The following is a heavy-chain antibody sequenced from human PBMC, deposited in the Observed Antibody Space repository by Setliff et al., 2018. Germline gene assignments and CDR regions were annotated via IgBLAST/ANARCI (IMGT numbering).Heavy chain of an antibody. Sequence: PSETLSLTCTVSGGSISSTNHYWSWIRQHPGKGLEWIGYIYYSGSTYYNPSLKSRVTISVDTSKNQFSLKLSSVTAADTAVYYCARETSAARLWGPFDYWGQGTLVTVSS. CDR1: GGSISSTNHY. D-gene: IGHD6-6*01. V-gene: IGHV4-31*03. CDR2: IYYSGST. CDR3: ARETSAARLWGPFDY. J-gene: IGHJ4*02.